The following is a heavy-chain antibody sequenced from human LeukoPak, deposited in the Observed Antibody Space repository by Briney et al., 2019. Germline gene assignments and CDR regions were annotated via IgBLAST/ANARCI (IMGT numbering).Heavy chain of an antibody. D-gene: IGHD3-3*01. V-gene: IGHV1-46*01. J-gene: IGHJ4*02. CDR3: ASWSDYRPFDY. CDR1: GYTFTSYY. Sequence: ASVKVSCKASGYTFTSYYMHWVRQAPGQGLEWMGIINPSGGSTSYAQKFQGRVTMTTDTSTSTAYMELRSLRSDDTAVYYCASWSDYRPFDYWGQGTLATVSS. CDR2: INPSGGST.